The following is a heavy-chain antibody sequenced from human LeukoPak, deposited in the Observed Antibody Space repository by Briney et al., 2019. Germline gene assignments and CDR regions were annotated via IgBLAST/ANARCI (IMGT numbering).Heavy chain of an antibody. CDR3: ARDLGFWSGPDY. V-gene: IGHV4-4*07. J-gene: IGHJ4*02. CDR1: GGSISSYY. Sequence: SETLSLTCTVSGGSISSYYWSWIRQPAGKGLQWIGRIYSSGSTNYNPSLKSRDTMSVDTSKNQFSLRLSSVTAADTAVYYCARDLGFWSGPDYWGQGTLVTVSS. CDR2: IYSSGST. D-gene: IGHD3-3*01.